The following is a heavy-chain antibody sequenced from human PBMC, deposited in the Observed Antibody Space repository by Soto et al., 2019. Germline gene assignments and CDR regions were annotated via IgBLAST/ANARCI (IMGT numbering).Heavy chain of an antibody. CDR1: GFTFSSYA. V-gene: IGHV3-30-3*01. D-gene: IGHD6-6*01. CDR3: ARSRIAARPGGFDY. Sequence: GGSLRLSCAASGFTFSSYAMHWVRQAPGKGLEWVAVISYDGSNKYYADSVKGRFTISRDNSKNTLYLQMNSLRAEDTAVYYCARSRIAARPGGFDYWGQGTLVTVSS. CDR2: ISYDGSNK. J-gene: IGHJ4*02.